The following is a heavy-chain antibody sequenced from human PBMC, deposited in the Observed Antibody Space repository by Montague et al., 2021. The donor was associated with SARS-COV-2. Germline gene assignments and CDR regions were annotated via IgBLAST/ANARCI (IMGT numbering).Heavy chain of an antibody. V-gene: IGHV4-39*01. CDR3: ARHSGDYTIFGVVIYYMDV. Sequence: SETLSLTCTASGGPISSSSHYWGWIRQPPGKGLEWIGSIYYSGSTYYNPSLKSRVTISVDTSKNQFSLKLSSVTAADTAVFYCARHSGDYTIFGVVIYYMDVWGKGTTVTVSS. D-gene: IGHD3-3*01. J-gene: IGHJ6*03. CDR1: GGPISSSSHY. CDR2: IYYSGST.